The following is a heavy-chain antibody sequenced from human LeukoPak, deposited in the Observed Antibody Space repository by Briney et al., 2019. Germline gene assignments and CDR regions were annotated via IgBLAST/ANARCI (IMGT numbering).Heavy chain of an antibody. CDR3: ARRNSVTQGLDN. CDR1: AFTFIDHY. D-gene: IGHD5/OR15-5a*01. CDR2: IRNKANSYTT. J-gene: IGHJ4*02. V-gene: IGHV3-72*01. Sequence: GSLRLSCAASAFTFIDHYMDWVRQAPGKGLEWIGRIRNKANSYTTEYAASVKGRFTVSRDDSKNSLFLQMNSLESEDTAVYYCARRNSVTQGLDNWGQGTLVTVPS.